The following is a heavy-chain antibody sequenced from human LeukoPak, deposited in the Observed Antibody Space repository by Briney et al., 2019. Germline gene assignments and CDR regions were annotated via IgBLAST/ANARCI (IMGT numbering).Heavy chain of an antibody. Sequence: GGSLRLSCAASGFTFSSYAMSWVRQAPGKGLGWVSAISGSGGSTYYADSVKGRFTISRDNSKNTLYLQMNSLRAEDTAVYYCAKDLEYYYGSGSYFDYWGQGTLVTVSP. V-gene: IGHV3-23*01. CDR3: AKDLEYYYGSGSYFDY. D-gene: IGHD3-10*01. CDR1: GFTFSSYA. J-gene: IGHJ4*02. CDR2: ISGSGGST.